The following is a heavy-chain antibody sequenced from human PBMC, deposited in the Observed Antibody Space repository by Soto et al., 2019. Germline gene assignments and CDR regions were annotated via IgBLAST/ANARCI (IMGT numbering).Heavy chain of an antibody. CDR2: IWYDGSNK. CDR1: GFTFSSYG. Sequence: QVQLVESGGGVAQPGRSLRLSCAASGFTFSSYGMHWVRQVPGKGLEWVAVIWYDGSNKYYADSVKGRFTISRDNSKNTLYLQMNSLRAEDTAVYYCARGAFGTYYYDSSGFYGFDYWGQGTLVTVSS. D-gene: IGHD3-22*01. J-gene: IGHJ4*02. CDR3: ARGAFGTYYYDSSGFYGFDY. V-gene: IGHV3-33*01.